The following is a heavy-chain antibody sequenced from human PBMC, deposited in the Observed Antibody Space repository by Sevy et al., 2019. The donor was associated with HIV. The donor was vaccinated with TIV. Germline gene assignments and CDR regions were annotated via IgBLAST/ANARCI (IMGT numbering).Heavy chain of an antibody. CDR2: ISGSGATI. CDR3: TMFKTLFQSPFGV. Sequence: RGSLRLSCEGSGFSFKNYPMSWVRQAPGKGLEWVCIISGSGATIFYADSLKGRFIVSRDNSKDTVFLEMNSLTVDDTATYYCTMFKTLFQSPFGVWGQGSVVTVSS. D-gene: IGHD3-10*01. J-gene: IGHJ4*03. CDR1: GFSFKNYP. V-gene: IGHV3-23*01.